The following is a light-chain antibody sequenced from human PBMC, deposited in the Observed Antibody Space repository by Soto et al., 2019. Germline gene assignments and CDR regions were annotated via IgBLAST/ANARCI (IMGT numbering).Light chain of an antibody. CDR3: QQYDNLLT. J-gene: IGKJ5*01. CDR2: DAS. V-gene: IGKV1-33*01. Sequence: DIQMTQSPSPLSASVGDRVTITCQASQDIRKFLNWYQQKPGKAPKLLIYDASNLETGVPSRFSGSGSGTDFTFTISSLQHEDIATYYCQQYDNLLTFGQGTRLEIK. CDR1: QDIRKF.